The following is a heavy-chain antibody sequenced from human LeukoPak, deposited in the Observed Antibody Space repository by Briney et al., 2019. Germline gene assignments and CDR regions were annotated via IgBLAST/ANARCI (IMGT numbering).Heavy chain of an antibody. CDR1: GYTFTSYY. Sequence: SVKVSCKASGYTFTSYYMHWVRQAPGQGLEWMGRIIPILGIANYAQKFQGRVTITADKSTSTAYMELSSLRSEDTAVYYCASPPLYGSGSYKYYYGMDVWGQGTTVTVSS. V-gene: IGHV1-69*02. D-gene: IGHD3-10*01. CDR3: ASPPLYGSGSYKYYYGMDV. J-gene: IGHJ6*02. CDR2: IIPILGIA.